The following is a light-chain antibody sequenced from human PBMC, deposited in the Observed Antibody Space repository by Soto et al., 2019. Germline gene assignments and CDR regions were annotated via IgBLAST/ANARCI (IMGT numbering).Light chain of an antibody. CDR1: NSDIGGYDH. Sequence: LTQPSAISASAGLSISIPWSGTNSDIGGYDHVSWYQHHPGKAPGLIIYDVTRRPSGVPDRFSGSKSGNTASLTISGLQAEDVVDFYSCSYVGRLYVFGTGSKGTGL. V-gene: IGLV2-11*01. CDR2: DVT. J-gene: IGLJ1*01. CDR3: CSYVGRLYV.